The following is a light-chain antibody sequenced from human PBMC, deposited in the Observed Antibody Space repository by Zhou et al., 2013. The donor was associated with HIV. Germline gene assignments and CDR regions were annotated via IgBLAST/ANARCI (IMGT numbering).Light chain of an antibody. Sequence: EILMTQSPSTLSVSPGERVTLSCRASQSVFSNLAWYQQKPGQAPSLLIYDTSTRATGIPARFSGSGSGTEFTLTINSLQSEDFAIYYCQQYNNWPPLTFGGGTRVEIK. J-gene: IGKJ4*01. CDR2: DTS. V-gene: IGKV3-15*01. CDR3: QQYNNWPPLT. CDR1: QSVFSN.